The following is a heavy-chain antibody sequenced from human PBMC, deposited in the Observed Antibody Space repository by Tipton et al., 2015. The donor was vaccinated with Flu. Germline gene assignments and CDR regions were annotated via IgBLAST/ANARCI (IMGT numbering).Heavy chain of an antibody. Sequence: LRLSCTVSGGSISTYYWSWIRQPPGKGLEWIGYIYYSGSTNYNPSLKSRVTISVDMSKNQFSLKLNAVTAADTAVYYCARSPGYYFDYWGQGTLVTVSS. CDR2: IYYSGST. CDR1: GGSISTYY. CDR3: ARSPGYYFDY. J-gene: IGHJ4*02. V-gene: IGHV4-59*01.